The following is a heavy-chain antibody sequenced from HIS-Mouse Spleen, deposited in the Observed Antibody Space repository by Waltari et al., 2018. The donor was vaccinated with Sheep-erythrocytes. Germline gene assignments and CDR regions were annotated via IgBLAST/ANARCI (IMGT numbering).Heavy chain of an antibody. Sequence: QVQLQESGPGLVKPSETLSLTCTVSGGSISSYYWSWIRQPPGKGLEWIGYIYYSGSTNYNPSLKSRVTISVDTSKNQFSLKLSSVTAADTAVYYCARLYYYDSSGYYFDYWGQGTLVTVSS. V-gene: IGHV4-59*08. CDR2: IYYSGST. CDR1: GGSISSYY. J-gene: IGHJ4*02. CDR3: ARLYYYDSSGYYFDY. D-gene: IGHD3-22*01.